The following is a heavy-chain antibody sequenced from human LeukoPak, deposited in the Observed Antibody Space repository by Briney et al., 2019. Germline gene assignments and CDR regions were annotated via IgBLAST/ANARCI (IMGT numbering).Heavy chain of an antibody. J-gene: IGHJ4*02. CDR2: IYYSGST. V-gene: IGHV4-31*03. CDR3: ARGGDSGYDWDY. CDR1: GGSINSGGYY. D-gene: IGHD5-12*01. Sequence: SQTLSLTCIVSGGSINSGGYYWSWNRQHPGKGLEWIGYIYYSGSTSYNPSLRSRVAISIDTSKNQFSLKLSSVTAADTAMYYCARGGDSGYDWDYWGQGTLVTVSS.